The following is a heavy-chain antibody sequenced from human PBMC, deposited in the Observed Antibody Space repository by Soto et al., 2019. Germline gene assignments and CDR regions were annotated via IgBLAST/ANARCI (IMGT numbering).Heavy chain of an antibody. D-gene: IGHD3-3*01. J-gene: IGHJ6*02. Sequence: SETLSLTCTVSGGSISSGDYYWSWIRQPPGKGLEWIGYIYYSGSTYYNPSLKSRVTISVDTSKSQFSLKLSSVTAADTAVYYCARDNILGILYGGMDVWGQGTTVTVSS. CDR3: ARDNILGILYGGMDV. CDR2: IYYSGST. CDR1: GGSISSGDYY. V-gene: IGHV4-30-4*01.